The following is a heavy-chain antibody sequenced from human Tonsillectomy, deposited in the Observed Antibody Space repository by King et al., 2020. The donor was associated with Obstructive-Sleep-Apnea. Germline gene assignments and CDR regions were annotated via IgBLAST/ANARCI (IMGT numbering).Heavy chain of an antibody. CDR2: IPYSGTT. D-gene: IGHD1-7*01. CDR3: ATHELELRPFDY. V-gene: IGHV4-59*08. Sequence: VQLQESGPGLVKPSETLSLTCNVSGGFISSYFWSWIRQPPVKVLEWIWVIPYSGTTKYNPILKSRVTISVDTSKNQFSLKLSSVTASDTAVYSCATHELELRPFDYWGQGALVTVSS. CDR1: GGFISSYF. J-gene: IGHJ4*02.